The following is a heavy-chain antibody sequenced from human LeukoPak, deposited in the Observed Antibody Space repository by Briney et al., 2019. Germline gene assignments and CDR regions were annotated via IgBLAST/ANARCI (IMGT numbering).Heavy chain of an antibody. Sequence: ASVKVSCKASGYTFTGYYMHWVRQALGQGLEWMGWINPSGGSTSYAQKFQGRVTMTRDTSTGTVYMELNSLRSEDTAVYYCARVRLGPFDYWGQGTLVTVSS. V-gene: IGHV1-46*01. CDR2: INPSGGST. J-gene: IGHJ4*02. D-gene: IGHD3-9*01. CDR1: GYTFTGYY. CDR3: ARVRLGPFDY.